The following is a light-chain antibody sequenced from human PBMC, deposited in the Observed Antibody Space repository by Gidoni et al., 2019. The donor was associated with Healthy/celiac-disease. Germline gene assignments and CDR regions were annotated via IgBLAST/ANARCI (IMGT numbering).Light chain of an antibody. CDR3: QAWDSSTVV. CDR1: KLGDKY. J-gene: IGLJ2*01. Sequence: SSELTQPPSVSVSPGQTASITCSGDKLGDKYACWSQQKPGQSPVLVIYQDSKRPSGIPERFSGSNSGNTATLTISGTQAMDEADYYCQAWDSSTVVFGGGTKLTV. V-gene: IGLV3-1*01. CDR2: QDS.